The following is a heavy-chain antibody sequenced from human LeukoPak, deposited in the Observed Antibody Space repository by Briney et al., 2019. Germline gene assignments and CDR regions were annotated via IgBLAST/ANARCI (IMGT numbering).Heavy chain of an antibody. CDR1: GYSFTNYW. Sequence: GESLKISCKGSGYSFTNYWIGWVRQMPGEGLEWMGIISPADSDTRYSPSFQGQVTISADKSITTAYLQWSSLKASDTAIYYCARREETSMVAYWGQGTLVTVSS. D-gene: IGHD5-18*01. V-gene: IGHV5-51*01. CDR3: ARREETSMVAY. J-gene: IGHJ4*02. CDR2: ISPADSDT.